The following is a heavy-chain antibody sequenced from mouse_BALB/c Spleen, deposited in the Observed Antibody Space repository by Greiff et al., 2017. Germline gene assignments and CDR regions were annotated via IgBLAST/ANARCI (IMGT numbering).Heavy chain of an antibody. D-gene: IGHD2-1*01. J-gene: IGHJ3*01. V-gene: IGHV2-9*02. CDR2: IGAGGST. CDR3: ARDRGYGNYVFAY. Sequence: QVQLKESGPGLVAPSQSLSITCTVSGFSLTSYGVHWVRQPPGKGLEWLGVIGAGGSTNYNSALMSRLSISKDNSKSQVFLKMNSLQTDDTAMYYCARDRGYGNYVFAYWGQGTLVTVSA. CDR1: GFSLTSYG.